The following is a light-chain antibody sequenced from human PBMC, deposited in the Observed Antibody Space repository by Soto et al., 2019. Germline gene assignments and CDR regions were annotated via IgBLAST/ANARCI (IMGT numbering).Light chain of an antibody. J-gene: IGKJ4*01. CDR2: WAT. V-gene: IGKV4-1*01. Sequence: DIVMTQSPDTLAMSLRERATTNCKSSQSIFYSSNNKNYLALYQQKAGQPPQLLIYWATTRESGVPDRFGGSGSGKDFTITISSLQAEDVAVYCCQQYYSSPLTFGGGTKVDIK. CDR3: QQYYSSPLT. CDR1: QSIFYSSNNKNY.